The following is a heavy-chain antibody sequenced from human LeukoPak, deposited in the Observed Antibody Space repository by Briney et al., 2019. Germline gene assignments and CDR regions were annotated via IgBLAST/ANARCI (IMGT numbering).Heavy chain of an antibody. J-gene: IGHJ4*02. Sequence: PGGSLRLSCAAPGFTFSRYWMTWVRQAPGKGLEWVANIKQDGTEKYYVDSVKGRFTISRDNAKNSLYLQMNSLRAEDTAVYYCARDSEWGLLRSDYWGQGTLVTVSS. CDR1: GFTFSRYW. V-gene: IGHV3-7*05. CDR3: ARDSEWGLLRSDY. CDR2: IKQDGTEK. D-gene: IGHD1-26*01.